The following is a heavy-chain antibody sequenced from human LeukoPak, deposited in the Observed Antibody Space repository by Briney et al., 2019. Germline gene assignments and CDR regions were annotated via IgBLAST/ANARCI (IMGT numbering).Heavy chain of an antibody. CDR1: GFTFSSDW. CDR3: ARAYSYGYGDY. J-gene: IGHJ4*02. CDR2: IKQDGSEK. D-gene: IGHD5-18*01. V-gene: IGHV3-7*01. Sequence: GGSLRLSCAASGFTFSSDWMCWVRQAPGTGLEWVANIKQDGSEKYYVDSVKGRFTISRDNAKNSLYLQMNSLRAEDTAVYYCARAYSYGYGDYWGQGTLVTVSS.